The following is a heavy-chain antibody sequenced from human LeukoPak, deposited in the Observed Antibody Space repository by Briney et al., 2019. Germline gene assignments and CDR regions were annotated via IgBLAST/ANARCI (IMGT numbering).Heavy chain of an antibody. CDR3: AKGGSGSYSLDAFDI. V-gene: IGHV3-9*03. CDR1: GFTFDDYA. D-gene: IGHD1-26*01. J-gene: IGHJ3*02. CDR2: IRWDSGTI. Sequence: QAGGSLRLSCAASGFTFDDYAMHWVRQAPGKGLEWVSGIRWDSGTIGYADSVKGRFTISRDNAKNSLYLQMNSLRAEDMALYYCAKGGSGSYSLDAFDIWGQGTMVTVSS.